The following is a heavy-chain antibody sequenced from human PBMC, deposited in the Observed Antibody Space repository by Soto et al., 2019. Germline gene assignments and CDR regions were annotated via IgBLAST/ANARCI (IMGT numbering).Heavy chain of an antibody. CDR2: IYYSGST. CDR1: GGSVSSGSYY. D-gene: IGHD5-18*01. J-gene: IGHJ6*02. V-gene: IGHV4-61*01. CDR3: ARGEERYSYGYGSYYYYGMDV. Sequence: SETLSLTCTVSGGSVSSGSYYWSWIRRPPGKGLEWIGYIYYSGSTNYNPSLKSRVTISVDTSKNQFSLKLSSVTAADTAVYYCARGEERYSYGYGSYYYYGMDVWGQGTTVTVSS.